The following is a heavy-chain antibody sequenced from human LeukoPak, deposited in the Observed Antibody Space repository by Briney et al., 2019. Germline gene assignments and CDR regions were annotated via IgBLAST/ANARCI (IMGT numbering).Heavy chain of an antibody. Sequence: SETLSLTCTVSGDSISNNDYFWGWIRQPPGKGLEWIASIHYSGSTYYNPSLKNRVTISVDTSANQFSLKVNSVTAADTAVYYCSRLRRALFYFDYWGQGTLVTVSS. CDR3: SRLRRALFYFDY. J-gene: IGHJ4*02. D-gene: IGHD2-15*01. CDR1: GDSISNNDYF. V-gene: IGHV4-39*01. CDR2: IHYSGST.